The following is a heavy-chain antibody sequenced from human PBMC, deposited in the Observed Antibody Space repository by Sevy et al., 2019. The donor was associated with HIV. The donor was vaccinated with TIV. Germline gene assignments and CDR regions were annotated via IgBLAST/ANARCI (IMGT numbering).Heavy chain of an antibody. J-gene: IGHJ6*02. Sequence: GGSLRLSCAASGFTFSSYWMSWIRQAPGKGLEWVAYIKQDGSEKYYVDSVKGRFTISRDNAKNSLYLQMNSLRAEDTAVYYCARVALVSDYDFWSGYYSNKYYYYGMDVWGQWTTVTVSS. V-gene: IGHV3-7*01. CDR3: ARVALVSDYDFWSGYYSNKYYYYGMDV. D-gene: IGHD3-3*01. CDR1: GFTFSSYW. CDR2: IKQDGSEK.